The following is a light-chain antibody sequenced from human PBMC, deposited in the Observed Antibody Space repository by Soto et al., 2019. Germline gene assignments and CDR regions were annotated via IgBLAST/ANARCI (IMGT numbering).Light chain of an antibody. J-gene: IGKJ5*01. CDR1: QDISSH. V-gene: IGKV1-9*01. Sequence: DIQLTQSPSFLSPSVGDRVTITCRASQDISSHLAWYQQKPGKAPEVLIYTASTLQSGVPSRFSGSGSGTEFTLSISSLQPEDVATYYCQQLNSYPITFAQGTRLDIK. CDR3: QQLNSYPIT. CDR2: TAS.